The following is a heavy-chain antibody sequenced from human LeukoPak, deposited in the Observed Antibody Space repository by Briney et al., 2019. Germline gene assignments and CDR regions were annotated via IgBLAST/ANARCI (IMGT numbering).Heavy chain of an antibody. D-gene: IGHD3-22*01. CDR1: GYTFTDYG. CDR2: ISAYNGNT. Sequence: ASVKVSCKAPGYTFTDYGISWVRQAPGQGLEWMGWISAYNGNTNYAQKLQGRVTMTTDTSTSTAYMELRSLISDDTAVYYCARRPPSYYDSSGYATESDYWGQGTLVTVSS. V-gene: IGHV1-18*01. CDR3: ARRPPSYYDSSGYATESDY. J-gene: IGHJ4*02.